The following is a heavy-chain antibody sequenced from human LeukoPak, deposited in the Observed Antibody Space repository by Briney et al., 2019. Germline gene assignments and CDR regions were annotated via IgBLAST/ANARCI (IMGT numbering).Heavy chain of an antibody. D-gene: IGHD3-9*01. CDR2: IKQDGSEK. CDR3: ARETYDILTGYPPGAFDI. CDR1: GFTFSSYW. Sequence: PGGSLRLSCAASGFTFSSYWMSWVRQAPGKGLEWVANIKQDGSEKYYVDSVKGRFTISRDNAKNSLYLQMNSLRAEDTAVYYCARETYDILTGYPPGAFDIWGQGTMVTVSS. J-gene: IGHJ3*02. V-gene: IGHV3-7*03.